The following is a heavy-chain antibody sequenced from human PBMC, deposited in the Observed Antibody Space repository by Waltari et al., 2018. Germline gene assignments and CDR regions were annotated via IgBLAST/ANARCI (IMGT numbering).Heavy chain of an antibody. CDR1: GYTFTSYD. CDR2: SNPNTNIT. V-gene: IGHV1-8*01. J-gene: IGHJ4*02. Sequence: QVLLVQSGAEVKKPGASVKVSCKASGYTFTSYDINWVRQASGQGFEWVGWSNPNTNITGSAQKVPGRVSITSDSSKSTAYMELSSLKSEDTAVYYCARMGGWNSDFWGQGTPVIVSS. CDR3: ARMGGWNSDF. D-gene: IGHD2-15*01.